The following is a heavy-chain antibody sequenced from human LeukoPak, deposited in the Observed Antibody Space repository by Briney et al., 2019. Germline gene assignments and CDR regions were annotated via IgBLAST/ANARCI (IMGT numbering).Heavy chain of an antibody. D-gene: IGHD5-18*01. Sequence: ASVKVSCKASGYTFTSYYMHWVRQAPGQGLEWMGIINPSGGSTSYAQKFQGRVTMTRDTSTSTVYMELSSLRAEDTAVYYCAKYLSQRYSYGYWGTDYWGQGTLVTVSS. CDR3: AKYLSQRYSYGYWGTDY. CDR1: GYTFTSYY. J-gene: IGHJ4*02. V-gene: IGHV1-46*01. CDR2: INPSGGST.